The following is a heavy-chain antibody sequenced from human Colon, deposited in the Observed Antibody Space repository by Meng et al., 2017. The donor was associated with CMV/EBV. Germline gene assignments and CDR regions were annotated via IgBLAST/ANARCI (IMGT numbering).Heavy chain of an antibody. D-gene: IGHD4-17*01. J-gene: IGHJ6*02. CDR1: GGSISGGSISTYY. Sequence: SETLSLTCTVSGGSISGGSISTYYWTWIRQSPGKGLEYIGYIYYRGSTNYNYNPSLESRVSISIDTSRKHFSLKMTSVTAADTAMYYCARDNGDYYYGMDVWGQGTPVTVSS. CDR3: ARDNGDYYYGMDV. CDR2: IYYRGST. V-gene: IGHV4-61*01.